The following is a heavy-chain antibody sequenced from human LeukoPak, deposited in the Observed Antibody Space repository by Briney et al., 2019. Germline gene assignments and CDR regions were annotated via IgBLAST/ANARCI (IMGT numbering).Heavy chain of an antibody. J-gene: IGHJ4*02. CDR2: ISRGGST. CDR3: GVSTTRATTRTIDY. V-gene: IGHV4-34*01. D-gene: IGHD4-17*01. Sequence: SETLSLTCAVYGDSFSAYFWTWIRQPPGKGLECIGEISRGGSTNYSPSLKSRVTISLDTSKNQVSLTLSSVTAADTAMYYCGVSTTRATTRTIDYWGQGTLVTVSS. CDR1: GDSFSAYF.